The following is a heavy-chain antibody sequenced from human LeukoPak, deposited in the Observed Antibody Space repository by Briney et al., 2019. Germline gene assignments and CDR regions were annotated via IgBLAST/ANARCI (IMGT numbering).Heavy chain of an antibody. CDR3: ARAPMVRGVIGWFDP. Sequence: SETLSLTCTVSGGSMSSYYWSWIRQPAGKGLGWIGRIYTSGSTNYNPSLKSRVTMSVDTSKNQFSLKLSSVTAADTAVYYCARAPMVRGVIGWFDPWGQGTLVTVSS. V-gene: IGHV4-4*07. D-gene: IGHD3-10*01. CDR1: GGSMSSYY. CDR2: IYTSGST. J-gene: IGHJ5*02.